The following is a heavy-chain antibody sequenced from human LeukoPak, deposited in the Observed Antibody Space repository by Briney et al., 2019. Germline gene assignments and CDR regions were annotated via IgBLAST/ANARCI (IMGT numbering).Heavy chain of an antibody. J-gene: IGHJ3*01. V-gene: IGHV3-48*04. Sequence: GGSLRLSCEGSGFMFGNHGLIWVRQAPGKGLDWLSFIGPSGVTRLYANSVKGRFTISRDNAENSVFLQMNSLRVEVTAVYYCARVSPMTDGAFDLWGQGVMVTVSS. D-gene: IGHD2-21*02. CDR3: ARVSPMTDGAFDL. CDR1: GFMFGNHG. CDR2: IGPSGVTR.